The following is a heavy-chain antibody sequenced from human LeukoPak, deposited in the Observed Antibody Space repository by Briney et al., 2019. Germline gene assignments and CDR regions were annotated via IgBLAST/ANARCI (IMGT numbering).Heavy chain of an antibody. Sequence: PGGSLRLSCAASGFTFSSYSMNWVRQAPGKGLEWVSSISSSNTYIYYADSVKVRFTISRDNAKNSLYLQMNSLRAEDTAVYYCARDHYYGDYWGQGTLVTVSS. CDR2: ISSSNTYI. D-gene: IGHD3-10*01. CDR1: GFTFSSYS. J-gene: IGHJ4*02. V-gene: IGHV3-21*06. CDR3: ARDHYYGDY.